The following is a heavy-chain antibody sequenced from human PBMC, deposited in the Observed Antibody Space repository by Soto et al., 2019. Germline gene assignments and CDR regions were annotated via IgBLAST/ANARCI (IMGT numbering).Heavy chain of an antibody. Sequence: TSETLSLTCAVSGGSISSSNWWGWVRQPPGKGLEWIGEIYHSGSTNYNPSLKSRVTISVDKSKNQFSLKLSSVTAADTAVYYCARFNTGSYYEAFDIWGQGTMVTVSS. J-gene: IGHJ3*02. V-gene: IGHV4-4*02. CDR1: GGSISSSNW. D-gene: IGHD1-26*01. CDR2: IYHSGST. CDR3: ARFNTGSYYEAFDI.